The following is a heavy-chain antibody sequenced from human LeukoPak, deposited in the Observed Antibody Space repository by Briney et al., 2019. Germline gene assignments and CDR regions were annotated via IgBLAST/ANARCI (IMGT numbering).Heavy chain of an antibody. J-gene: IGHJ6*03. CDR3: ARRAAGTIFGVGLYYYYYMDV. D-gene: IGHD3-3*01. Sequence: ASVKVSCKASGGTFSSYAISWVRQAPGQGLEWMGRIIPILGIANYAQKFQGRVTITADKSTSTAYTELSSLRSEDTAVYYCARRAAGTIFGVGLYYYYYMDVWGKGTTVTVSS. CDR1: GGTFSSYA. CDR2: IIPILGIA. V-gene: IGHV1-69*04.